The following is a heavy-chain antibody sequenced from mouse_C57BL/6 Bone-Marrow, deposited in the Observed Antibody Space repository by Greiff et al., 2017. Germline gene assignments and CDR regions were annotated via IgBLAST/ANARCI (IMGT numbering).Heavy chain of an antibody. CDR2: IYPRSGNP. CDR3: ARYKGFAY. Sequence: VQLQQSGAELARPGASVKLSCKASGYTFTSYGISWVKQRTGQGLEWIGEIYPRSGNPYYNETFKVKATLTADKSSSTAYMALRSLTSEDSAVYFCARYKGFAYWGQGTLVTVSA. J-gene: IGHJ3*01. V-gene: IGHV1-81*01. CDR1: GYTFTSYG.